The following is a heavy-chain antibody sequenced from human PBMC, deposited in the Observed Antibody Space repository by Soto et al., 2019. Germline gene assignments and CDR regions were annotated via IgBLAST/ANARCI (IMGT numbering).Heavy chain of an antibody. CDR2: ISGSGGTT. Sequence: GGSLRLSCAASGFTFSSYAVSWVRHAPGKGLEWVSIISGSGGTTYYADSVRGRFTISRDNSKNTLFLQMNSLRAEDTAVYYCTKRMGTGLRNFDYWGQGTPVTVSS. CDR1: GFTFSSYA. J-gene: IGHJ4*02. D-gene: IGHD4-17*01. V-gene: IGHV3-23*01. CDR3: TKRMGTGLRNFDY.